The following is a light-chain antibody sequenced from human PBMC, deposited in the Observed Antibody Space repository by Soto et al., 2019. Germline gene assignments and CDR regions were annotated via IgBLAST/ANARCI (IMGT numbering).Light chain of an antibody. V-gene: IGKV1-5*03. CDR2: KAS. CDR1: QSISSW. CDR3: QQYYSYSEA. Sequence: DIHMTHSPSTLSASVLYRVTITCRASQSISSWLAWYQQKPGKAPKLPIYKASSLESGVPSRFSGSGSGTEFTLTISSLQPDDFATYYCQQYYSYSEAFGQGTKVDI. J-gene: IGKJ1*01.